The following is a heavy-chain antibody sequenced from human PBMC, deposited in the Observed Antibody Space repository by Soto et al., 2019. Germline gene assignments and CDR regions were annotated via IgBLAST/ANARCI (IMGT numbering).Heavy chain of an antibody. CDR3: TTDSYSTILIVRFDY. D-gene: IGHD2-8*01. V-gene: IGHV3-15*07. Sequence: GGSLRLSCAASGFTFSNAWINWVRQAPGKGLEWVGRIKSETDGGKTDYTDPVKGIFAISRDDSNNMMYLQINSLKIVDTAASSCTTDSYSTILIVRFDYWGHGTLVTVSS. CDR1: GFTFSNAW. CDR2: IKSETDGGKT. J-gene: IGHJ4*01.